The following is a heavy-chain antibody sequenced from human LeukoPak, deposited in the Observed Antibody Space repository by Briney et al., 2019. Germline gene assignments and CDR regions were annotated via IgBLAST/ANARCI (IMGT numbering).Heavy chain of an antibody. CDR1: GGSVSSGSYY. D-gene: IGHD6-13*01. Sequence: SETLSRTCTVSGGSVSSGSYYWSWIRQPPGKGLEWIGYIYYSGSTNYNPSLKSRVTISVDTSKNQFSLKLSSVTATDTAVYYCARGGSSWVYYFDYWGQGTLVTVSS. CDR3: ARGGSSWVYYFDY. J-gene: IGHJ4*02. CDR2: IYYSGST. V-gene: IGHV4-61*01.